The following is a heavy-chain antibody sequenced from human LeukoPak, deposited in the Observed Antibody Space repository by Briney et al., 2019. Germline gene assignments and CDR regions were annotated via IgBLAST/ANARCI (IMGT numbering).Heavy chain of an antibody. CDR1: GGSFSGYY. CDR2: INHSGST. V-gene: IGHV4-34*01. CDR3: ARGPTYYDFWSGPKYYMDV. D-gene: IGHD3-3*01. Sequence: SETLSLTCAVYGGSFSGYYWSWIRQPPGKGLEWIGEINHSGSTNYNPSLKSRVTISVDTSKNQFSLKLSSVTAADTAVHYCARGPTYYDFWSGPKYYMDVWGKGTTVTVSS. J-gene: IGHJ6*03.